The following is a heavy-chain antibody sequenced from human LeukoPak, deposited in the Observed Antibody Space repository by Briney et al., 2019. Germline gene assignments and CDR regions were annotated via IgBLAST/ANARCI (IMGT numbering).Heavy chain of an antibody. V-gene: IGHV4-31*03. J-gene: IGHJ4*02. CDR3: ARARGDSSRLDY. CDR1: GGSISSGGYY. CDR2: IYYSGNT. D-gene: IGHD4-17*01. Sequence: PSETLSLTCTVSGGSISSGGYYWPWIRQHPGKGLEWIVYIYYSGNTYYNPSLKSRVTISEDTSKNQFSLKLTSVTAADTAVYYCARARGDSSRLDYWGQGTLVTVSS.